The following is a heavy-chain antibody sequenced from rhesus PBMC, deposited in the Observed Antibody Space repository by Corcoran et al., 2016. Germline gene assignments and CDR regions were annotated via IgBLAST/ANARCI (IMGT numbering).Heavy chain of an antibody. CDR1: GYSISSNY. CDR2: NPGSGGST. CDR3: ASNVDTATVNDY. Sequence: QVQLQESGPGLVKPSETLSLTCAVAGYSISSNYWSWLRHHPGKGLEWIGRNPGSGGSTDYNPSLKSRVTISTDTSKNQFSLKLSSVTAADTAVYYCASNVDTATVNDYWGQEVLVTVSS. D-gene: IGHD5-12*01. V-gene: IGHV4-173*01. J-gene: IGHJ4*01.